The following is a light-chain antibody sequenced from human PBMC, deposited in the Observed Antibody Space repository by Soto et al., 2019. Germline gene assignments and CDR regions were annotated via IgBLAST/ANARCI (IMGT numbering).Light chain of an antibody. Sequence: DIPLTQSPSFLSASVGDSVTITCRASQGISTYLAWYQQKPGKGPKLLIYAASALQTGAPTRFSGSGSGTDFTLTISRLQPEDFATYYCQQLNNYQWTFGQGTKVEVK. CDR2: AAS. J-gene: IGKJ1*01. V-gene: IGKV1-9*01. CDR3: QQLNNYQWT. CDR1: QGISTY.